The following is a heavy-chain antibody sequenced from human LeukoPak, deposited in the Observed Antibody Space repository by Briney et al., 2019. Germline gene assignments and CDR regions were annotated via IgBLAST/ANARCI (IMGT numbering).Heavy chain of an antibody. CDR1: GGSISSSSYY. Sequence: PSETLSLTCTVSGGSISSSSYYWGWIRQPPGKGLEWIGSIYYSGSTYYNPSLKSRVTISVDTSKNQFSLKLSSVTAADTAVYYCASRNELRFGDYWGQGTLVTVSS. V-gene: IGHV4-39*07. J-gene: IGHJ4*02. CDR2: IYYSGST. D-gene: IGHD3-10*01. CDR3: ASRNELRFGDY.